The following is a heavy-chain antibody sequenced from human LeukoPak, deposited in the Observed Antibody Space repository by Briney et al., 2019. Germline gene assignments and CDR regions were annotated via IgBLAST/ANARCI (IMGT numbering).Heavy chain of an antibody. V-gene: IGHV4-34*01. CDR3: ARLSKKLMVYASFDY. CDR1: GGSFSGHY. J-gene: IGHJ4*02. Sequence: SETLSLTCAVYGGSFSGHYWSWIRQPPGKGLEWIGEINHSGSTNYNPSLKSRVTISVDTSKNQFSLKLSSVTAADTAVYYCARLSKKLMVYASFDYWGQGTPVTVSS. CDR2: INHSGST. D-gene: IGHD2-8*01.